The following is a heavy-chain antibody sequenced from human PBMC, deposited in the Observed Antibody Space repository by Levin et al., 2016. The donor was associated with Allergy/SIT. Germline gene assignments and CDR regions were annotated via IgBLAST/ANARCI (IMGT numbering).Heavy chain of an antibody. J-gene: IGHJ2*01. D-gene: IGHD6-13*01. CDR1: GGSISSGGYS. V-gene: IGHV4-30-2*01. Sequence: LRLSCAVSGGSISSGGYSWSWIRQPPGKGLEWIGSVYHSGSTYYNPSLKSRVTISVDTSKNQFSLKLSSLTAADSAVYYCARVDEQLGFYWYFDLWGRGTLVIVSS. CDR2: VYHSGST. CDR3: ARVDEQLGFYWYFDL.